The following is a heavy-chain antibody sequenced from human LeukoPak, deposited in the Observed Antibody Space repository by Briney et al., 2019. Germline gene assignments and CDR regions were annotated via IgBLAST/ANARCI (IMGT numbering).Heavy chain of an antibody. D-gene: IGHD3-22*01. CDR1: GGSISTYF. V-gene: IGHV4-59*12. Sequence: SETLSLTCTVSGGSISTYFWSWIRQPPGKGLEWIGYIYYSGSTNCNPSLKSRVTISVDTSKNQFSLKLSSVTAADTAVYYCARSNDDSSGYPFDYWGQGTLVTVSS. CDR2: IYYSGST. CDR3: ARSNDDSSGYPFDY. J-gene: IGHJ4*02.